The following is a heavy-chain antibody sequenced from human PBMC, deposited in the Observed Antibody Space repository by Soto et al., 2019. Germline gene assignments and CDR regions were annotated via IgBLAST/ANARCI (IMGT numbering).Heavy chain of an antibody. CDR1: GGSISSSGYY. Sequence: SETLALTCTVSGGSISSSGYYCGLIRQPPAKGLEWIGSIYYSGSTYYNPSLKSRVTISVDTSKNQFSLKLSSVTAADTAVYYCASVFPLHPAYWGQGTLLPVSS. V-gene: IGHV4-39*01. D-gene: IGHD2-21*01. CDR2: IYYSGST. CDR3: ASVFPLHPAY. J-gene: IGHJ4*02.